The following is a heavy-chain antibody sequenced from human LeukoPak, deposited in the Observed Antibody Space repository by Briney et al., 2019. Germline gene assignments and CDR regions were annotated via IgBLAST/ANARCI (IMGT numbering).Heavy chain of an antibody. CDR3: ARRRADYYDSGGIPGDAFDI. D-gene: IGHD3-22*01. V-gene: IGHV1-18*01. CDR1: GYTFTSYG. J-gene: IGHJ3*02. Sequence: ASVKVSCKASGYTFTSYGISWVRQAPGQGLEWMGWISAYNGNTNYAQKLQGRVTMTTDTSTSTAYMELRSLRSDDTAVYYCARRRADYYDSGGIPGDAFDIWGQGTMVTVSS. CDR2: ISAYNGNT.